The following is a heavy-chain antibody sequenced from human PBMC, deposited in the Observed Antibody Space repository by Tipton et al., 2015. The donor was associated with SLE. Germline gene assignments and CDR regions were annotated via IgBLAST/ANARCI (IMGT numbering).Heavy chain of an antibody. Sequence: PGLVKPSETLSLTCTVSGASISSGSYYWSWIRQHPGKGLEWIGYIYGSGTTYSNPSLKSRVTMSVDASKNQFSLKLSSVTAADTAVYYCARERTGFGWLDPWGQGTLVTVSS. CDR3: ARERTGFGWLDP. CDR2: IYGSGTT. CDR1: GASISSGSYY. D-gene: IGHD3/OR15-3a*01. J-gene: IGHJ5*02. V-gene: IGHV4-31*03.